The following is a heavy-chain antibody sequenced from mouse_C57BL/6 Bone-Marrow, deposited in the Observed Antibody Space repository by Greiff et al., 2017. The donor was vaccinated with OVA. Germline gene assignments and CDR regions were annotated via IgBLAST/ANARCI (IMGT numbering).Heavy chain of an antibody. V-gene: IGHV14-2*01. Sequence: VQLQQPGAELVKPGASVKLSCTASGFNIKDYYMHWVKQRTEQGLEWIGRIDPEDGETKYAPKFQGKATITADPSSNTAYLQLSSLTSEDTSVYYCALSTAVVATDYAMDYWGQGTSVTVSS. D-gene: IGHD1-1*01. J-gene: IGHJ4*01. CDR3: ALSTAVVATDYAMDY. CDR1: GFNIKDYY. CDR2: IDPEDGET.